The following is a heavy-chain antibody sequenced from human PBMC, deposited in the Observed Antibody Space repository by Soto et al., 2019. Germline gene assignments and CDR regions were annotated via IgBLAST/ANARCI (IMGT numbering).Heavy chain of an antibody. CDR3: ARDGGGPHNVVPAALYYYMDV. J-gene: IGHJ6*03. D-gene: IGHD2-2*01. CDR1: GYTFTSYY. CDR2: INPSGGST. Sequence: GASVKVSCKASGYTFTSYYMHWVRQAPGQGLEWMGVINPSGGSTSYAQKFQGRVTMTRDTSTSTVYMELSSLRSEDTAVYYCARDGGGPHNVVPAALYYYMDVWGKGTTVTVSS. V-gene: IGHV1-46*03.